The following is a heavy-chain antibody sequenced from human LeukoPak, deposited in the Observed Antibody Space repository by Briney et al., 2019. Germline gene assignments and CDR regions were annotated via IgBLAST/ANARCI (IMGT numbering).Heavy chain of an antibody. D-gene: IGHD3-10*01. CDR2: ISSSSSYI. J-gene: IGHJ4*02. V-gene: IGHV3-21*01. Sequence: GGSLRLSCAASGFTFSSYSMNWVRQAPGKGLEWVSSISSSSSYIYYADSVKGRFTISRDNSKNTLYLQMTSLRTEDTAVYYCAKGVETSTTGELPYYFDYWGQGTLVTVSS. CDR1: GFTFSSYS. CDR3: AKGVETSTTGELPYYFDY.